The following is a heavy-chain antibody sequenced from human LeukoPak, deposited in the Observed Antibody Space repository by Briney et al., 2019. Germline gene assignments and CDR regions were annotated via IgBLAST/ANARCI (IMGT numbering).Heavy chain of an antibody. CDR3: AGAGRGALDY. Sequence: SETLSLTCTVSGGSISSSSYYWGWIRQPPGKGLEWIGSIYYSGSTYYNPSLKSRVTISVDTSKNQFSLKLSSVTAADTAVYYCAGAGRGALDYWGQGSLVTVSS. CDR1: GGSISSSSYY. V-gene: IGHV4-39*01. D-gene: IGHD3-10*01. CDR2: IYYSGST. J-gene: IGHJ4*02.